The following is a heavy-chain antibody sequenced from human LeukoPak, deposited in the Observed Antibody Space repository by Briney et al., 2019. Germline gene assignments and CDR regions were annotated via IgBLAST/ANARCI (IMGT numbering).Heavy chain of an antibody. CDR1: GGSFSGYY. CDR2: INHSGST. V-gene: IGHV4-34*01. Sequence: SETLSLTCAVYGGSFSGYYWSWIRQPPGKGLEWIGEINHSGSTNYNPSLKSRVTISVDTSKNQFSLKLSSVTAADTAVYYCAREANDYVWGSYRRHVFDYWGQGTLVTVSS. CDR3: AREANDYVWGSYRRHVFDY. J-gene: IGHJ4*02. D-gene: IGHD3-16*02.